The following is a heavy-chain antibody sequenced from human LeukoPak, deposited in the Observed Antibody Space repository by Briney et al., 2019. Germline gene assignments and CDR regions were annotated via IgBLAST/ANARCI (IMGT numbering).Heavy chain of an antibody. V-gene: IGHV3-48*03. CDR1: GFSFSSYE. J-gene: IGHJ4*02. CDR3: ASGYGETRGYFDY. D-gene: IGHD4-17*01. Sequence: GGSLRLSCAASGFSFSSYEMNWVRQAPGKGLEWVSYISSSHTIYYADSVKGRFTISRDNAKNSLYLQMNSLRAEDTAVYYCASGYGETRGYFDYWGQGTLVTVSS. CDR2: ISSSHTI.